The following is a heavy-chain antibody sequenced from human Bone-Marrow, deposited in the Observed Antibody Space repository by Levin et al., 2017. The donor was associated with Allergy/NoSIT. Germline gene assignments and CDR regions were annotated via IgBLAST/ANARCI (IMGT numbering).Heavy chain of an antibody. D-gene: IGHD5-12*01. CDR1: GYTLTELS. CDR3: ATGGDSGYDDY. CDR2: FDPDDGET. Sequence: GESLKTSCKVSGYTLTELSMHWVRQAPGKGLEWMGGFDPDDGETIYAKKLQGRVTMTEDTSTDTAYMELSSLRSEDTAVYYCATGGDSGYDDYWGQGTLVTVSS. V-gene: IGHV1-24*01. J-gene: IGHJ4*02.